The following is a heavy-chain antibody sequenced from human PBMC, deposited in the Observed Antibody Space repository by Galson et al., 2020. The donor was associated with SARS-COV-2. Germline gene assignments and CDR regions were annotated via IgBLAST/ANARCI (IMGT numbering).Heavy chain of an antibody. CDR1: GDSISSSIW. D-gene: IGHD2-15*01. V-gene: IGHV4-4*02. CDR2: IFHSGGS. J-gene: IGHJ4*02. Sequence: SETLSLTCAVSGDSISSSIWWSWVRRPPGKGLEWIGEIFHSGGSTYNPSLKSRVTISLDKSKNQFSLKLSSVTAADTAVYYCARSAQDSIDYWGQGILVTVSS. CDR3: ARSAQDSIDY.